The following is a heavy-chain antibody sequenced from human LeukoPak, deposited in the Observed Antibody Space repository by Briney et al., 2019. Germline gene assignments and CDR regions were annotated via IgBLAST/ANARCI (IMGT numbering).Heavy chain of an antibody. CDR3: ARDRRVGATWSVSAFDI. J-gene: IGHJ3*02. V-gene: IGHV3-48*03. D-gene: IGHD1-26*01. CDR2: ISSSGDSI. CDR1: GFTFSTYA. Sequence: GGSLRLSCAASGFTFSTYAMSWVRQAPGKGLEWVSYISSSGDSIYYADSVKGRFTISRDNAKNSLSLQMNSLRAEDTAIYYCARDRRVGATWSVSAFDIWGQGTTVTVSS.